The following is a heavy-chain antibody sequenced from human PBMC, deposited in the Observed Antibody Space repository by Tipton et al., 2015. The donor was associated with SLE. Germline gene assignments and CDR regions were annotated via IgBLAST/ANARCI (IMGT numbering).Heavy chain of an antibody. V-gene: IGHV4-34*01. J-gene: IGHJ2*01. Sequence: TLSLTCAVYGGSFSGYYWCWIRQPPGKGLEWIGEINHSGSTNYNPSLKSRVTISVDTSKNQFSLKLSSVTAADTAVYYCARGRGGSWSYWYFDLWGRGTLVTVSS. CDR3: ARGRGGSWSYWYFDL. D-gene: IGHD6-13*01. CDR1: GGSFSGYY. CDR2: INHSGST.